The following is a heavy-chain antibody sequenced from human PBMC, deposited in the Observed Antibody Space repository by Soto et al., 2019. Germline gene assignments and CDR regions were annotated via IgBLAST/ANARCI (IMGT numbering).Heavy chain of an antibody. V-gene: IGHV3-21*01. CDR2: ISSSSSYI. CDR1: GFTFSSYS. CDR3: ARDFTYSSSSGGDY. Sequence: LRLSCAASGFTFSSYSMNWVRQAPGKGLEWVSSISSSSSYIYYADSVKGRFTISRDNAKNSLYLQMNSLRAEDTAVYYCARDFTYSSSSGGDYWGQGTLVTVSS. D-gene: IGHD6-6*01. J-gene: IGHJ4*02.